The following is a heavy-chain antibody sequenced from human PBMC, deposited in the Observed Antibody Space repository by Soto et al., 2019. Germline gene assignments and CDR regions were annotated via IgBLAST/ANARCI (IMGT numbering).Heavy chain of an antibody. V-gene: IGHV4-59*01. D-gene: IGHD5-12*01. CDR3: GRAYRSIHY. CDR1: GGSFSGYY. Sequence: SETLSLTCAVYGGSFSGYYWSWIRQPPGKGLEWIGYIYYSGSTNYNPSLKSRVTISVDTSKNQFSLKLSSVTAADTAVYYCGRAYRSIHYWGQEPLVPVSS. J-gene: IGHJ4*02. CDR2: IYYSGST.